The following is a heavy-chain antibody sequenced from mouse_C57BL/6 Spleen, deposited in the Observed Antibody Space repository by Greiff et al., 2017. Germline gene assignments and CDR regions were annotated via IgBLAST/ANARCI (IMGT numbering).Heavy chain of an antibody. CDR1: GFTFSSYG. Sequence: EVKLVESGGDLVKPGGSLKLSCAASGFTFSSYGMSWVRQTPDKRLEWVATISSGGSYTYYPDSVKGRFTISRDNAKNTLYLQMSSLKSEDTAMYYCARQGDYGSRDWYVDVWGTGTTVTVSS. CDR3: ARQGDYGSRDWYVDV. V-gene: IGHV5-6*01. J-gene: IGHJ1*03. D-gene: IGHD1-1*01. CDR2: ISSGGSYT.